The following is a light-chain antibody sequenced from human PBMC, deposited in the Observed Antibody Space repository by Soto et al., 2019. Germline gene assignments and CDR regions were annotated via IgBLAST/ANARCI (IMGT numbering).Light chain of an antibody. Sequence: EIVMTQSPATLSVSPGERATLSCRASQNVGNNLVWYQQKPGQAPRLLIYGASTRAAGIPDRFSGSGSGTEFSLTISGLQSDDFAVYYCQQFNNWPPWTFGQGTKVEIK. CDR2: GAS. V-gene: IGKV3-15*01. CDR1: QNVGNN. CDR3: QQFNNWPPWT. J-gene: IGKJ1*01.